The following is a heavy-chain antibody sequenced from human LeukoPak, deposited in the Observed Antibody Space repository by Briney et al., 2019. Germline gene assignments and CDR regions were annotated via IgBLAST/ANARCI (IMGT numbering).Heavy chain of an antibody. Sequence: GESRRLSCAASGFTFSSYAMSWVRQAPGKGLEWVSAISGSGGSTYYADSVKGRFTISRDNSKNTLYLQMNSLRAEDTAVYYCAKGRRRGVVVPAANDWGQGTLVTVSS. V-gene: IGHV3-23*01. CDR2: ISGSGGST. D-gene: IGHD2-2*01. J-gene: IGHJ4*02. CDR1: GFTFSSYA. CDR3: AKGRRRGVVVPAAND.